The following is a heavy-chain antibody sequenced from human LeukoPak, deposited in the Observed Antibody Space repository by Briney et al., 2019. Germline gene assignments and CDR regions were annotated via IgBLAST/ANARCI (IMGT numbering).Heavy chain of an antibody. CDR1: GGTFSSYA. V-gene: IGHV1-69*05. CDR3: ARSERGYSYGPIDY. Sequence: SVKVSCKASGGTFSSYAISWVRQAPGQGLEWMGRIIPIFGTANYAQKFQGRVTITTDESTSTAYMELSSLRSEDTAVYYCARSERGYSYGPIDYWGQGTLVTVSS. J-gene: IGHJ4*02. D-gene: IGHD5-18*01. CDR2: IIPIFGTA.